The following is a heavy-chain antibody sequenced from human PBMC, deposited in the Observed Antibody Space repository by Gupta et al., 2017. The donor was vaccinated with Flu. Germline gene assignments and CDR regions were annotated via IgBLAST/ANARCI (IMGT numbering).Heavy chain of an antibody. CDR3: ARHYGDSADNWFDP. Sequence: QVQLQESGPGLVNPSQTLSLTCTVSGGSISSGGYYWSWIRQHPGKGLEWIGYIYNSGSTYHNPSLRSRVTVSVDTSRNQFSLKLSSLTAADTAVYYCARHYGDSADNWFDPWGQGTLVTVXS. CDR1: GGSISSGGYY. CDR2: IYNSGST. D-gene: IGHD4-17*01. J-gene: IGHJ5*02. V-gene: IGHV4-31*03.